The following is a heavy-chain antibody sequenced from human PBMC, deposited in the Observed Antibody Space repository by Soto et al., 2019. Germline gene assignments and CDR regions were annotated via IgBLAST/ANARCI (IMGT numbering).Heavy chain of an antibody. Sequence: QVQLVESGGGVVQPGRSLRLSCAASGFTFSSYAMHWVRQAPGKGLEWVAVISYDGSNKYYADSVKGRFTISRDNSKNTLYLPMNSLRAEHTAVYSCATDTYYDFWTGPYYGIDVWGQGTTVTVSS. CDR2: ISYDGSNK. CDR1: GFTFSSYA. J-gene: IGHJ6*02. V-gene: IGHV3-30-3*01. CDR3: ATDTYYDFWTGPYYGIDV. D-gene: IGHD3-3*01.